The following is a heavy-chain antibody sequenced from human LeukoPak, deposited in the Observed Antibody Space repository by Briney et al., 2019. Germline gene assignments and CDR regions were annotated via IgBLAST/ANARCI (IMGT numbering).Heavy chain of an antibody. V-gene: IGHV4-59*08. Sequence: SETLSLTCTVSGGSISSYYWSWIRQPPGKGLEWIGYIYYSGSTNYNPSLKSRVTISVDTSKNQFSLKLCSVTAADTAVYYCARRLSSGWYHWYFDLWGRGTLVTVSS. CDR3: ARRLSSGWYHWYFDL. CDR2: IYYSGST. CDR1: GGSISSYY. J-gene: IGHJ2*01. D-gene: IGHD6-19*01.